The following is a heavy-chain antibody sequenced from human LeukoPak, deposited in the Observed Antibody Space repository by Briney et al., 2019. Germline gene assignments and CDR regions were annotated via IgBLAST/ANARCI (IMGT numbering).Heavy chain of an antibody. J-gene: IGHJ4*02. D-gene: IGHD6-19*01. Sequence: GGSLRLSCAASGFSFSGYFMTWIRQAPGQGLEWVSYINSRGSAMYYADSVKGRFTISRDNAKNSLYLQMNSLSAEDTAVYYCVRESQWTFDYWGPGTLVTVSS. CDR2: INSRGSAM. CDR3: VRESQWTFDY. V-gene: IGHV3-11*01. CDR1: GFSFSGYF.